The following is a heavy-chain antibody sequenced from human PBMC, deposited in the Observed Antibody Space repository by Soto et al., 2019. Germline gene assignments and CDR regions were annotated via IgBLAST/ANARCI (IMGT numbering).Heavy chain of an antibody. D-gene: IGHD6-19*01. CDR3: ARVGAVAGGFDY. J-gene: IGHJ4*02. Sequence: QVQLVQSGAEVKKPGASVKVSCKASGYTFSSYGITWVRQAPGQGVEWMGWISAYNGNTRYAQKVQGRFTMTTDTATSTAYMELRSLRSDDTAVYYCARVGAVAGGFDYCGQGTLVTVSS. V-gene: IGHV1-18*01. CDR2: ISAYNGNT. CDR1: GYTFSSYG.